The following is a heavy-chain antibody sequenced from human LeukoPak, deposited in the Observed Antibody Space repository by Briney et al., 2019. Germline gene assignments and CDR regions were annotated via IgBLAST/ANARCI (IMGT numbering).Heavy chain of an antibody. V-gene: IGHV1-2*02. CDR3: ARADRLHGGPYLIGP. D-gene: IGHD2-21*01. CDR2: INPNNLST. Sequence: GGSVIVSCKPSGYSFTEYYMQWVGEALGQGVEWMGWINPNNLSTSSAQKFQGRVTMTRDTSITTVYMEVSWLTSDDTAIYYCARADRLHGGPYLIGPWGQGTLVTVSS. CDR1: GYSFTEYY. J-gene: IGHJ5*02.